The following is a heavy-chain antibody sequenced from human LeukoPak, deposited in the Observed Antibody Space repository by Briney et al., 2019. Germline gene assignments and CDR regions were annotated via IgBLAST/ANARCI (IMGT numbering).Heavy chain of an antibody. CDR2: ISGDGGT. J-gene: IGHJ4*02. D-gene: IGHD2-15*01. CDR3: ARYCGAASCYSGFDY. Sequence: GGSLRLSCAASGFTFSSYGMHWVRQAPGKRPEWVSAISGDGGTYYADSVKGRFTISRDNSKNTLYLQMNSLGGEDTALYYCARYCGAASCYSGFDYWGQGTLVTVAS. CDR1: GFTFSSYG. V-gene: IGHV3-23*01.